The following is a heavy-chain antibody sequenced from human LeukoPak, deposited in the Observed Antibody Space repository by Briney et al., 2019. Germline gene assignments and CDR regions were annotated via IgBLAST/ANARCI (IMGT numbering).Heavy chain of an antibody. Sequence: PSETLSLTCTVSHYSISSGYYWGWIRQPPGKGLEWIGTIYRNGSTYFNPSLKSRVTISVDTSKNQFSLKLSSVTAADTAVYYCAREVSSSWPSVHYYYYMDVWGKGTTVTISS. CDR3: AREVSSSWPSVHYYYYMDV. CDR1: HYSISSGYY. D-gene: IGHD6-13*01. CDR2: IYRNGST. V-gene: IGHV4-38-2*02. J-gene: IGHJ6*03.